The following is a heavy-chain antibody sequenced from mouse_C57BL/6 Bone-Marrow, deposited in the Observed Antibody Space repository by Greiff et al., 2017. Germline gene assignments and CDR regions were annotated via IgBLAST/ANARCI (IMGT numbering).Heavy chain of an antibody. CDR3: ASSTGTPDWYFDD. J-gene: IGHJ1*03. D-gene: IGHD4-1*02. V-gene: IGHV1-64*01. CDR1: GYTFTSYW. CDR2: IHPNSGST. Sequence: QVQLQQPGAELVKPGASVKLSCKASGYTFTSYWMHWVKQRPGQGLEWIGMIHPNSGSTNYNEKFKSKATLTVDKSSSTAYMQLSSLTSEDSAVYYGASSTGTPDWYFDDWGTGTTVTVSS.